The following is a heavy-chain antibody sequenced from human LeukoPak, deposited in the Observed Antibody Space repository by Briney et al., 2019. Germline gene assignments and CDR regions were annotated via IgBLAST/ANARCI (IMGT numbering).Heavy chain of an antibody. CDR1: GFTFSSYE. Sequence: GGSLRLSCAASGFTFSSYEMNWVRQAPGKGLEWVAVISYDGSNKYYADSVKGRFTISRDNSKNTLYLQMNSLRAEDTAVYYCARDRVVRGVIAPLDYWGQGTLVTVS. D-gene: IGHD3-10*01. J-gene: IGHJ4*02. V-gene: IGHV3-30-3*01. CDR2: ISYDGSNK. CDR3: ARDRVVRGVIAPLDY.